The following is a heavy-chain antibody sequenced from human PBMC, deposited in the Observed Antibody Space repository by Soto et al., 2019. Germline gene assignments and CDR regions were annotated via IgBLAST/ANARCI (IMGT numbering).Heavy chain of an antibody. V-gene: IGHV3-23*01. J-gene: IGHJ6*03. CDR1: GFTFSSYA. CDR3: AKANPLGYGDTYYYYYYMDV. CDR2: ISGSGGST. D-gene: IGHD4-17*01. Sequence: PGGSLRLSCAASGFTFSSYAMSWVRQAPGKGLEWVSAISGSGGSTYYADSVKGRFTISRDNSKNTLYLQMNSLRAEDTAVYYCAKANPLGYGDTYYYYYYMDVWGKGTTVTVSS.